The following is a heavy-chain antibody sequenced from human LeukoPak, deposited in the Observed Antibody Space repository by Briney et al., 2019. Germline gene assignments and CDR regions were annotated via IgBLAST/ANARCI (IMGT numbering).Heavy chain of an antibody. V-gene: IGHV4-59*13. CDR2: LSLGEVA. J-gene: IGHJ3*01. Sequence: SETLSLTCTVSGGSISSDYWSWIRQPPGKGLEWIGYLSLGEVAFYNPSLESRLTTSADTSKNQFSLNLTSVTAADTAMYYCVRVSTASGGAFDVWGQGTMVTVSS. D-gene: IGHD2-21*02. CDR1: GGSISSDY. CDR3: VRVSTASGGAFDV.